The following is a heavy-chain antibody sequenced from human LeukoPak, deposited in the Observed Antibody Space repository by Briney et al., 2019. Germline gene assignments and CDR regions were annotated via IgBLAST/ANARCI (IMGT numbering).Heavy chain of an antibody. J-gene: IGHJ4*02. CDR2: IKQHGTER. CDR3: AGDWGPFDH. Sequence: PGGSLRLSCTASGIMFSGYWMSWVRQAPGKGLEWVANIKQHGTERYYVDSVKGRFTISRDDAKKSVYLQMNSLRAEDTAVYFCAGDWGPFDHLGQGILGTVAS. D-gene: IGHD3-16*01. V-gene: IGHV3-7*01. CDR1: GIMFSGYW.